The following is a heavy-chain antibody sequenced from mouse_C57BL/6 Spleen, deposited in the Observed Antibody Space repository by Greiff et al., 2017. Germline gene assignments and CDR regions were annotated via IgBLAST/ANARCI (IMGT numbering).Heavy chain of an antibody. D-gene: IGHD1-1*01. V-gene: IGHV10-1*01. CDR3: ERRDDYYGSSLDY. J-gene: IGHJ2*01. CDR1: GFSFNTYA. CDR2: IRSKSNNNAT. Sequence: EVMLVESGGGLVQPKGSLKLSCAASGFSFNTYAMNWVRQAPGKGLEWVARIRSKSNNNATYYADSVKDRFTISRDNSESILYLQMNNLKTEDTAMYYCERRDDYYGSSLDYWGQGTTLTVSS.